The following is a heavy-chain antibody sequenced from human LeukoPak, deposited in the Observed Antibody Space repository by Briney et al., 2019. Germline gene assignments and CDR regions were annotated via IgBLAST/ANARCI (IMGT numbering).Heavy chain of an antibody. D-gene: IGHD3-9*01. Sequence: ASVKVSCKASGYTFTKYAISWVRQAPGQGLEWMGWISPYNGDTNYPHKLQGRVTMTADTSTSTASMELRSLRSDDTAVYYCAREESQEVTYYDVLTGGTSNSYYYYYMDVWGKGTTVTVSS. CDR3: AREESQEVTYYDVLTGGTSNSYYYYYMDV. CDR1: GYTFTKYA. J-gene: IGHJ6*03. V-gene: IGHV1-18*01. CDR2: ISPYNGDT.